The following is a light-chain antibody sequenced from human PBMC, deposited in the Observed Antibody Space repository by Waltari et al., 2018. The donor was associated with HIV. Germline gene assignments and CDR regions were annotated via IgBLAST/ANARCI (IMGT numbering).Light chain of an antibody. CDR1: SSNIGSNT. CDR3: AAWDDSLNGPV. Sequence: QSVLTQPPSASGTPGQRVTISCSGSSSNIGSNTVNWSQQLPGTAPKPLIYSNKQRPSGVPDRFSGSKSGTSASLAISGLQSEDEADYYCAAWDDSLNGPVFGGGTKLTVL. J-gene: IGLJ2*01. V-gene: IGLV1-44*01. CDR2: SNK.